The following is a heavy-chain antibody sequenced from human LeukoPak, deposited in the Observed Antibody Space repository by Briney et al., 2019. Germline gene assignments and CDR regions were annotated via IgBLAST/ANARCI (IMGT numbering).Heavy chain of an antibody. V-gene: IGHV3-53*01. CDR3: AELGITMIGSV. CDR1: GFNVSFNY. Sequence: GGSLRLSCAASGFNVSFNYMTWVRQAPGKGLEWVSVIYRDGRTYYADSVKGRFTISRDNSKNTLYLQMNSLRAEDTAVYYCAELGITMIGSVWGKGTTVTISS. J-gene: IGHJ6*04. D-gene: IGHD3-10*02. CDR2: IYRDGRT.